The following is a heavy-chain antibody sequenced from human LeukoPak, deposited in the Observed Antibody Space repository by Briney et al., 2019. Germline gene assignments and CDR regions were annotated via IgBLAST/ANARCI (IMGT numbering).Heavy chain of an antibody. Sequence: SETLSLTCTVSGGSISSSSYYWGWIRQPPGKGLEWIGSIYYSGSTYYNPSLKSRVTISVDTSKNQFSLKLSSVTAADTAVYYCARRPAIAVAGPSPFDYWGQGTLVTVSS. J-gene: IGHJ4*02. CDR3: ARRPAIAVAGPSPFDY. CDR1: GGSISSSSYY. V-gene: IGHV4-39*07. CDR2: IYYSGST. D-gene: IGHD6-19*01.